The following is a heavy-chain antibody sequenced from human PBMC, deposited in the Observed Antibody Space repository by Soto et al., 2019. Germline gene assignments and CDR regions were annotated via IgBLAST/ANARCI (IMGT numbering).Heavy chain of an antibody. V-gene: IGHV3-23*01. CDR3: AEEEGSSLYVIDY. CDR1: GFTFSNYA. D-gene: IGHD6-13*01. J-gene: IGHJ4*02. CDR2: ISGSGGST. Sequence: EVQLLESGGGLVQPGGSLRLSCAASGFTFSNYAVTLVRQAPGQELEWVSTISGSGGSTYDADSVKGRCTISRDNSKNTLCLQMNSLCAEDTAVYYCAEEEGSSLYVIDYWGQGTLVTVPS.